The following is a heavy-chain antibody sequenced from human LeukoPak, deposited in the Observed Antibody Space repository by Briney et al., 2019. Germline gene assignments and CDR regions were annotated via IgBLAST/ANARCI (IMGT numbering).Heavy chain of an antibody. CDR1: GFTFSIYA. J-gene: IGHJ6*03. D-gene: IGHD1-14*01. CDR2: ISGSGGST. V-gene: IGHV3-23*01. CDR3: AKTGFQWGEYFYYMDV. Sequence: GGSLRLSCAASGFTFSIYAMTWVRQAPGKGLEWVSVISGSGGSTYYADSVKGRFTISRDNSENTLYLQMNSLTVEDTAVYYCAKTGFQWGEYFYYMDVWGIGTTVTVSS.